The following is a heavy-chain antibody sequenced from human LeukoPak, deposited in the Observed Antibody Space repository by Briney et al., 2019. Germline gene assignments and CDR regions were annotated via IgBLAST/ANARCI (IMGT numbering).Heavy chain of an antibody. Sequence: GGSLRLSCAASGFTFSSYEMNWVRQAPGKGLEWISYISASGTITHYADSVEGRFTISRDNAKNSLYLQMNSLRAEDTAVYYCARGDYGDGGEYFDYWGQGTLVTVSS. CDR2: ISASGTIT. D-gene: IGHD4-17*01. J-gene: IGHJ4*02. CDR1: GFTFSSYE. CDR3: ARGDYGDGGEYFDY. V-gene: IGHV3-48*03.